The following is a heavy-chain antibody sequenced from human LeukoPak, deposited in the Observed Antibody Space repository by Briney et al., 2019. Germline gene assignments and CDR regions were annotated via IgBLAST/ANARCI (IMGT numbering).Heavy chain of an antibody. V-gene: IGHV3-23*01. CDR1: GFTFSSYA. CDR2: ISGSGGST. J-gene: IGHJ5*02. CDR3: EKYNSLYYDILSGYLWGFDP. D-gene: IGHD3-9*01. Sequence: GGSLRLSCAASGFTFSSYAMSWVRQAPGKGLEWVSAISGSGGSTYYAGSVKGRFTISRDNSKNTLYLQMNSLRAEDTAVYYCEKYNSLYYDILSGYLWGFDPWGQGTLVTVSS.